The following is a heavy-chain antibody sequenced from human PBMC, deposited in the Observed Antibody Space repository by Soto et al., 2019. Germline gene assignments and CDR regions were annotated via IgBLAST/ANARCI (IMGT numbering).Heavy chain of an antibody. D-gene: IGHD3-22*01. CDR3: ARGRLVGLTDYYYYYGMDV. Sequence: SVKVSCKASGGTFSSYAISWVRQAPGQGLEWMGGIIPIFGTANYAQKFQGRVTITADESTSTAYMELSSLRSEDTAVYYCARGRLVGLTDYYYYYGMDVWCQGTTVTVSS. V-gene: IGHV1-69*13. J-gene: IGHJ6*02. CDR1: GGTFSSYA. CDR2: IIPIFGTA.